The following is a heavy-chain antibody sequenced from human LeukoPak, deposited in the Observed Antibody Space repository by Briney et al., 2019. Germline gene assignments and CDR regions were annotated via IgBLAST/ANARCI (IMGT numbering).Heavy chain of an antibody. Sequence: SVTVSCKASGGTFSSYAISWVRQAPGQGLEWMGGIIPIFGTANYAQKFQGRVTITADESTSTAYMELSSLRSEDTAVYYCARGVFYYGSGSYLDVWGKGTTVTISS. CDR3: ARGVFYYGSGSYLDV. J-gene: IGHJ6*04. V-gene: IGHV1-69*13. CDR1: GGTFSSYA. D-gene: IGHD3-10*01. CDR2: IIPIFGTA.